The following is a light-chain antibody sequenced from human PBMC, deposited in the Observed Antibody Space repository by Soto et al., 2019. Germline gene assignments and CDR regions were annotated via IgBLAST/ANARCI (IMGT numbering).Light chain of an antibody. CDR2: AAS. J-gene: IGKJ3*01. CDR1: QSMSSN. Sequence: DIQMTQSPSSLSASEGDRVTITCRASQSMSSNLNWYQQKPGKAPKLLIYAASSLQSGVPSRFSGSGSGTDFTLTISSLQPEDFATYYCQQSYSTPFTFGPGTKVDIK. V-gene: IGKV1-39*01. CDR3: QQSYSTPFT.